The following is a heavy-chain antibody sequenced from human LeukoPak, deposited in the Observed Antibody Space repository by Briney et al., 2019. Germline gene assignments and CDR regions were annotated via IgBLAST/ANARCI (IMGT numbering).Heavy chain of an antibody. CDR3: AKGYRRGWYVGGNFDY. CDR2: VSGRGDST. V-gene: IGHV3-23*01. D-gene: IGHD6-19*01. J-gene: IGHJ4*02. Sequence: GGSLRLSCVVSGFMSGSYPMTWVRQDPRXXXXWLSTVSGRGDSTYYAESVKGRFTISRDTSKNTVYLQMNSLRAEDTALYYCAKGYRRGWYVGGNFDYWGQGTPVTVSS. CDR1: GFMSGSYP.